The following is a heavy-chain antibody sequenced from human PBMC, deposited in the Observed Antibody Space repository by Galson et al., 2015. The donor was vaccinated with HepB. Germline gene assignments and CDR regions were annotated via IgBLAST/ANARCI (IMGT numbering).Heavy chain of an antibody. CDR2: VYYSGNT. CDR1: GGSISSDY. J-gene: IGHJ2*01. CDR3: ARQTTLWFGELSVPADFDL. Sequence: SETLSLTCSVSGGSISSDYWSWVRQPPGKGLEWIGSVYYSGNTNYNPSLKSRVTISVDTSKKQFSLRLTSVTAADTAVYYCARQTTLWFGELSVPADFDLWGRGPLVTVSA. V-gene: IGHV4-59*08. D-gene: IGHD3-10*01.